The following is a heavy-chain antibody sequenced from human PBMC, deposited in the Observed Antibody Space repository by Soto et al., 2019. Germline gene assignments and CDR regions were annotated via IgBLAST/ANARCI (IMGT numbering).Heavy chain of an antibody. V-gene: IGHV3-30*18. D-gene: IGHD4-17*01. CDR1: GFTFSSYG. CDR3: AKSGYGDLGLDY. J-gene: IGHJ4*02. Sequence: PGGSLRLSCAASGFTFSSYGMHWVRQAPGKGLEWVAVISYDGSNKYYADSVKGRFTISRDNSKNTLYLQMNSLRAEDTAVYYCAKSGYGDLGLDYWGQGTLVTVSS. CDR2: ISYDGSNK.